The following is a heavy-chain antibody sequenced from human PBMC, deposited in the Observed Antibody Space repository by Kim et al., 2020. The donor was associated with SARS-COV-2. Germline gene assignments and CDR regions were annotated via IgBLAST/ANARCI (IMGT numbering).Heavy chain of an antibody. CDR3: ARGGSGSYRQFDY. Sequence: SVKVSCKASGGTFSSYAISWVRQAPGQGLEWMGGIIPIFGTANYAQKFQGRVTITADESTSTAYMELSSLRSEDTAVYYCARGGSGSYRQFDYWGQGTLVTVSS. CDR1: GGTFSSYA. V-gene: IGHV1-69*13. J-gene: IGHJ4*02. CDR2: IIPIFGTA. D-gene: IGHD1-26*01.